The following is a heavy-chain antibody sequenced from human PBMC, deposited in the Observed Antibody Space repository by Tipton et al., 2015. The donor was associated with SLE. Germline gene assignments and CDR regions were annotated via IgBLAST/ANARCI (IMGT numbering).Heavy chain of an antibody. CDR2: FNHSGST. Sequence: TLSLTCAVYGGSSSGYTWGGIRKPPGKGREGFGEFNHSGSTNYNPSLKSRVTISVDTSKNQFSLKLSSVTAADTAVYYCARDGRGYSGYDGLWGRGTLVTVSS. D-gene: IGHD5-12*01. CDR3: ARDGRGYSGYDGL. J-gene: IGHJ2*01. CDR1: GGSSSGYT. V-gene: IGHV4-34*01.